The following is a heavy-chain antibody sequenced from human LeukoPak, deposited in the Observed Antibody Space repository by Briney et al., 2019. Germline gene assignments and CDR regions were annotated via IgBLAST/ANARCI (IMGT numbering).Heavy chain of an antibody. CDR1: GYTFTSYL. Sequence: ASVKVSCKAYGYTFTSYLITWVRQAPGQGLEWMGWISSYGSFTNYAQRVQDRVTLTTDTSTSTAYMELRSLTYDDTAVYYCARDSGSYNGFDYWGQGSLVTVSS. CDR2: ISSYGSFT. CDR3: ARDSGSYNGFDY. V-gene: IGHV1-18*01. D-gene: IGHD1-26*01. J-gene: IGHJ4*02.